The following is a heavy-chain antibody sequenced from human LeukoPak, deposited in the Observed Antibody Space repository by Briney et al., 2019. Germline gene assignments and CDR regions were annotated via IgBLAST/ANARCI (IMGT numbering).Heavy chain of an antibody. CDR3: SRRVDTAMVAGLGY. Sequence: GGSLRLSCAASGFTFSSYWMHWVRQAPGKGLVGVSRINSDGSSTSYADSVKGRFTISRDNAKNTLYLQMNSLRAEDTAVYYCSRRVDTAMVAGLGYWGQGTLVTVSS. V-gene: IGHV3-74*01. D-gene: IGHD5-18*01. J-gene: IGHJ4*02. CDR1: GFTFSSYW. CDR2: INSDGSST.